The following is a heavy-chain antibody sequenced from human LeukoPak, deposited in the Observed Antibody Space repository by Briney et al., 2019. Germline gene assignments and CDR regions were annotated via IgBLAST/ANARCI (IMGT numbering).Heavy chain of an antibody. CDR2: LKLYDGSI. Sequence: ASVKVSCKASGYTFIRYHMHWVRQAPGQGLEWIGVLKLYDGSISHAQKFQGRVTMTSDTSTSTVYMELSSLRSEDTAVYYCARAPPGLTYGPGDYWGQGTLVTVSS. D-gene: IGHD3-10*01. J-gene: IGHJ4*02. V-gene: IGHV1-46*01. CDR1: GYTFIRYH. CDR3: ARAPPGLTYGPGDY.